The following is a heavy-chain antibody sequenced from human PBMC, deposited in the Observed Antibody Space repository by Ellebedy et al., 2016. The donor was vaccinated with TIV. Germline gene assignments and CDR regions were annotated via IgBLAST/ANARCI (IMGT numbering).Heavy chain of an antibody. V-gene: IGHV3-66*01. CDR2: IYSGGST. Sequence: GESLKISCAASGFTVSSNYMSWVRQAPGKGLEWVSVIYSGGSTYYADSVKGRFTISRDNSKNTLYLQMNRLRAEDTAVYYCARGKVGATYWGQGTLVTVSS. D-gene: IGHD1-26*01. CDR1: GFTVSSNY. CDR3: ARGKVGATY. J-gene: IGHJ4*02.